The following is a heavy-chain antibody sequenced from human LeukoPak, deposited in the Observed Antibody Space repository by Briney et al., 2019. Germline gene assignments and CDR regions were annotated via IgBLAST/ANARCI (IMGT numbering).Heavy chain of an antibody. D-gene: IGHD2-21*02. J-gene: IGHJ4*02. Sequence: SVKVSCKACGGTFSSYAISWVRQAPGQGLEWMGRIIPILGIANYAQKFQGRVTITADKSTSTAYMELSSLRSEDTAVYYRARDPAYCGGDCYFDYRGQGTLVTVSS. CDR1: GGTFSSYA. CDR2: IIPILGIA. CDR3: ARDPAYCGGDCYFDY. V-gene: IGHV1-69*04.